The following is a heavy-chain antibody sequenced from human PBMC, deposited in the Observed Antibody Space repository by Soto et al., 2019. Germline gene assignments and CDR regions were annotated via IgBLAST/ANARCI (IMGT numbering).Heavy chain of an antibody. Sequence: EVQLVESGGGLVKPGGSLRLSCAASGITFIYAWMDWVRQAPGKRLEWVGRIKGQAGGGTIDYAAPVKGRFTISRDDSKNTVYLQMDSLKTEDTAVYYCTHVFSVAHPYSYFWGRGTLVTVSS. CDR1: GITFIYAW. J-gene: IGHJ4*02. CDR3: THVFSVAHPYSYF. D-gene: IGHD3-3*01. CDR2: IKGQAGGGTI. V-gene: IGHV3-15*07.